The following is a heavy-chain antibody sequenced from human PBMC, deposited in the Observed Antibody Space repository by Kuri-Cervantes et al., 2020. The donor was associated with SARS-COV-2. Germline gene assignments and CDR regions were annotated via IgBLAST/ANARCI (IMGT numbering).Heavy chain of an antibody. CDR2: IHHSGNT. D-gene: IGHD2-2*03. J-gene: IGHJ5*02. V-gene: IGHV4-38-2*02. CDR3: ARVGYCFGTRCVTYFDP. CDR1: DDSISTNYY. Sequence: SETLSLTCTVSDDSISTNYYWGWIRQPPGKGLEWIGIIHHSGNTYYNSSLMSRVTMSVDTFKNRFSLNLRSLTAADTAIYYCARVGYCFGTRCVTYFDPWGQGTPVTVSS.